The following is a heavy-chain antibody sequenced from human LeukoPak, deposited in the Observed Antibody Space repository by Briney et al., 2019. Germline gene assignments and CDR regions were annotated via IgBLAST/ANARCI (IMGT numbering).Heavy chain of an antibody. D-gene: IGHD3-22*01. CDR3: ARFSEYSHSSVHYLDY. Sequence: SETLSLTCTVSGGSISIYYWNWIRQPAGKRLEWIGRIYTSGSTNYNPSLKSRVTMSVDTSKNQFSLNLSSVTAADTAVYYCARFSEYSHSSVHYLDYWGQGTLVSVSS. J-gene: IGHJ4*02. CDR1: GGSISIYY. V-gene: IGHV4-4*07. CDR2: IYTSGST.